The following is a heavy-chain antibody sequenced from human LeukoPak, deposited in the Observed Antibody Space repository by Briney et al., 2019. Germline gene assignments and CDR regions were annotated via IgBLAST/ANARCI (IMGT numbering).Heavy chain of an antibody. V-gene: IGHV4-39*01. D-gene: IGHD3-10*01. CDR3: ARLVWWYDS. CDR2: IYYSGST. CDR1: GGSISSSSNY. Sequence: PSETLSLTCTVSGGSISSSSNYWGWIRQPPGKGLEWIGSIYYSGSTYYNPSLKSRVTISVDTSKNQFSLKLSSVTAADTAVYYCARLVWWYDSWGQGTLVTVSS. J-gene: IGHJ5*01.